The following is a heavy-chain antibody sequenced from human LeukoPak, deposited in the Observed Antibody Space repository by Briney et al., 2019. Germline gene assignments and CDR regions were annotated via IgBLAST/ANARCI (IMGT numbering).Heavy chain of an antibody. CDR1: GFTFDDYA. CDR2: ISWNSGSI. D-gene: IGHD3-10*01. V-gene: IGHV3-9*01. CDR3: AKSQGGSGSHPFDY. Sequence: GGSLRLSCAASGFTFDDYAMHWVRQAPGKGLEWVSGISWNSGSIGYADSVKGRFTISRDNAKNSLYLQMNSLRAEDTALYYCAKSQGGSGSHPFDYWGQGTLVTVSS. J-gene: IGHJ4*02.